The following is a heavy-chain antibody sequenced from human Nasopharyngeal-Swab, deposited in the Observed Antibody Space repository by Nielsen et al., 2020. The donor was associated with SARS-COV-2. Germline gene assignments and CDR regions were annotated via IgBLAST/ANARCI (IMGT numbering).Heavy chain of an antibody. J-gene: IGHJ6*02. D-gene: IGHD3-22*01. V-gene: IGHV3-74*01. CDR3: ARGPLLKYYDSSGQSGGYYYYGMDV. CDR1: GFTFSSYW. Sequence: GESLKISCAASGFTFSSYWMHWVRQAPGKGLAWVSRINSDGSSTSYADSVKGRFTISRDNAKNTLYLQMNSLRAEDTAVYYCARGPLLKYYDSSGQSGGYYYYGMDVWGQGTTVTVSS. CDR2: INSDGSST.